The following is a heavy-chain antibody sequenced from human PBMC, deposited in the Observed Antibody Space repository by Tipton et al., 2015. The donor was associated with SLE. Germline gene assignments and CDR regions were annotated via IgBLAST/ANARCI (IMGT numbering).Heavy chain of an antibody. Sequence: TLSLTCTVYGESLSGPYWVWIRQPPGKGLGWIGDINHSGRIDYNPSLMSRVTISEATSKNQFSLTLTSVTAADTGVYYCARMEGMITYGGIAGLWGQGTVVTVSS. J-gene: IGHJ4*02. D-gene: IGHD3-16*01. V-gene: IGHV4-34*01. CDR2: INHSGRI. CDR1: GESLSGPY. CDR3: ARMEGMITYGGIAGL.